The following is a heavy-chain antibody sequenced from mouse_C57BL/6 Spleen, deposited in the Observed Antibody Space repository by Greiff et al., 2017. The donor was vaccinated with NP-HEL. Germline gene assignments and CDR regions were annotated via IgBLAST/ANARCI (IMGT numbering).Heavy chain of an antibody. CDR3: ARHGSPWFAY. CDR2: IDPSDSYT. Sequence: QVQLQQPGAELVMPGASVKLSCKASGYTFTSYWMHWVKQRPGQGLEWIGEIDPSDSYTNYNQKFKGKSTLTVNKSSSTAYMELRSLTSEDSAVYYCARHGSPWFAYWGQGTLVTVSA. J-gene: IGHJ3*01. D-gene: IGHD1-1*01. CDR1: GYTFTSYW. V-gene: IGHV1-69*01.